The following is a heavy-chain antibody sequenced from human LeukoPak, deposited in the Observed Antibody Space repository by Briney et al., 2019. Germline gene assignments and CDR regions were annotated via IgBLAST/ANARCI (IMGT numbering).Heavy chain of an antibody. D-gene: IGHD5-18*01. Sequence: PSETLSLTCTVSGGSISSYYWSWIRQPPGKGLEWIGYIYNSGTNYNPSLKSRVTISVDTSKKQFSLKLSSLTAADTAVYYCARGGYCYGDYCDYWGQGTLVTVSS. CDR2: IYNSGT. V-gene: IGHV4-59*01. CDR3: ARGGYCYGDYCDY. CDR1: GGSISSYY. J-gene: IGHJ4*02.